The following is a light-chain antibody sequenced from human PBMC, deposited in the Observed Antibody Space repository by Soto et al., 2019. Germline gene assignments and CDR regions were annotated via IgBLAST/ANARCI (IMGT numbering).Light chain of an antibody. CDR1: QSVSTN. Sequence: EIVLTQSPAILSVSPRERATLSCRPSQSVSTNLAWYQQKPGQTPRLLFNGASNRATGIPARFSGSGSGTDFTFTISSLEPEDFAVYCCQQRSNWASFGPGTKVDIK. CDR2: GAS. V-gene: IGKV3-11*01. J-gene: IGKJ3*01. CDR3: QQRSNWAS.